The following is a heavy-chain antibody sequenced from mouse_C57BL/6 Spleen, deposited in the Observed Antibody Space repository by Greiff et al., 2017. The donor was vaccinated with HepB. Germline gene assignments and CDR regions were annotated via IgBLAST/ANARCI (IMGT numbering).Heavy chain of an antibody. CDR2: ISDGGSYT. V-gene: IGHV5-4*01. Sequence: EVQLMESGGGLVKPGGSLKLSCAASGFTFSSYAMSWVRQTPEKRLEWVATISDGGSYTYYPDNVKGRFTISRDNAKNNLYLQMSHLKSEDTAMYYCARDDRDAMDYWGQGTSVTVSS. J-gene: IGHJ4*01. CDR3: ARDDRDAMDY. CDR1: GFTFSSYA. D-gene: IGHD3-2*01.